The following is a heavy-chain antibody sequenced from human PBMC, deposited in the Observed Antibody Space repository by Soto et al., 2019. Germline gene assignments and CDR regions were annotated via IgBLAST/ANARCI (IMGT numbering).Heavy chain of an antibody. J-gene: IGHJ4*02. CDR1: GGSISSGGYY. Sequence: PFETLSLTCTVSGGSISSGGYYWSWIRQHPGKGLEWIGYIYYSGSTYYNPSLKSRVTISVDTSKNQFSLKLSSVTAADTAVYYCARERETTAQYYFDYWGQGTLVTVSS. CDR2: IYYSGST. D-gene: IGHD4-17*01. CDR3: ARERETTAQYYFDY. V-gene: IGHV4-31*03.